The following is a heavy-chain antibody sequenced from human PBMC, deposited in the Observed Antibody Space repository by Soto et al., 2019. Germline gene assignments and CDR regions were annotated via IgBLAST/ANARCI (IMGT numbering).Heavy chain of an antibody. V-gene: IGHV4-31*03. D-gene: IGHD5-18*01. Sequence: QVQLQESGPGLVKPSQTLSLTCTVSGGSISSGGYYWSWIRQHPGKGLEWIGYIYYSGSTYYNPSPTSRVTMXVXTXXNQFSLKLSSVTAADTAVYYCARSGYSYGPNPLLYWGQGTLVTVSS. CDR1: GGSISSGGYY. CDR2: IYYSGST. CDR3: ARSGYSYGPNPLLY. J-gene: IGHJ4*02.